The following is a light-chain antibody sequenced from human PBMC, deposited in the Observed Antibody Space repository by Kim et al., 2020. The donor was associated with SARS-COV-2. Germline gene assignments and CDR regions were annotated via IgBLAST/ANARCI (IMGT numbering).Light chain of an antibody. Sequence: TTISCTGTSSDVGGYNYVSWYQQHPGKAPKLMIYDVTNRPSGVSNRFSGSKSGNTASLTISALQAEDEADYYCTSYTSSNTLHVVFGGGTQLTVL. J-gene: IGLJ2*01. CDR2: DVT. V-gene: IGLV2-14*04. CDR3: TSYTSSNTLHVV. CDR1: SSDVGGYNY.